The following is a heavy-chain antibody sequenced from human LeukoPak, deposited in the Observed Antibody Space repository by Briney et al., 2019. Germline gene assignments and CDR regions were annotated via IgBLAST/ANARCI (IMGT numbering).Heavy chain of an antibody. Sequence: SQTLSLTCEVSGGSVSSGGFSWHWIRQPPGKGLEWIGYIYHSGTTYYNPSLNSRVTVSVDRSNNQFSLKLSSVTAADTAVYYCARGVYCSGGNCYFDYWGQGTLVTVSS. J-gene: IGHJ4*02. V-gene: IGHV4-30-2*01. D-gene: IGHD2-15*01. CDR1: GGSVSSGGFS. CDR3: ARGVYCSGGNCYFDY. CDR2: IYHSGTT.